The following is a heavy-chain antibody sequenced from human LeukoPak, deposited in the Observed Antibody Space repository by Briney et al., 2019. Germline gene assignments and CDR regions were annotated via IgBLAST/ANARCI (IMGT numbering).Heavy chain of an antibody. J-gene: IGHJ4*02. CDR3: ASTSYGGNSGGEDY. CDR1: GGSISSYY. Sequence: SETLSLTCTVSGGSISSYYWSWIRQPPGKGLEWIGYIYYSGSTNYNPSLKSRVTISVDTSKNQFSLKLSSVTAADTAVYYCASTSYGGNSGGEDYWGQGTLVTVSS. D-gene: IGHD4-23*01. CDR2: IYYSGST. V-gene: IGHV4-59*08.